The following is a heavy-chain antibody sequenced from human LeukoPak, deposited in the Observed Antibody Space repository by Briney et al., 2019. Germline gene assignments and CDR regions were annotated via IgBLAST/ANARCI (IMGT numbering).Heavy chain of an antibody. J-gene: IGHJ6*03. V-gene: IGHV4-30-4*07. CDR3: AREGRYYDSSGYYQLGSYYYMDV. CDR1: GGSISSGGYS. Sequence: SETLSLTCAVSGGSISSGGYSWSWIRQPPGKGLEWIRYIYYSGSTNYNPSLKSRVTISVDTSKNQFSLKLSSVTAADTAVYYCAREGRYYDSSGYYQLGSYYYMDVWGKGTTVTVSS. CDR2: IYYSGST. D-gene: IGHD3-22*01.